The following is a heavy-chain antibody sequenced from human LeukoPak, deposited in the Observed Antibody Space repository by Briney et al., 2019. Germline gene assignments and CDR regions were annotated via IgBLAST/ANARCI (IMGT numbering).Heavy chain of an antibody. J-gene: IGHJ6*02. CDR2: ISGSTNTP. D-gene: IGHD2/OR15-2a*01. CDR3: AKSGEVLRTTYYGMDV. Sequence: PGGSLRLSCAASGFTFSSYAMTWVRQAPGGGLEWISAISGSTNTPYYADSVKGRFTISRDNSKNTLYLQMISLRADDTAVYYCAKSGEVLRTTYYGMDVWGQGTTVTVSS. V-gene: IGHV3-23*01. CDR1: GFTFSSYA.